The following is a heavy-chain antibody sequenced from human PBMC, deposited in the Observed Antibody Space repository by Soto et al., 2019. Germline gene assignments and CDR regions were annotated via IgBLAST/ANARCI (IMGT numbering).Heavy chain of an antibody. V-gene: IGHV4-39*02. CDR2: ISYGGST. J-gene: IGHJ5*02. CDR1: GGSINSSKY. CDR3: ARVGPWVPYYYDSSPYTFENWFDP. Sequence: LSLPCSVSGGSINSSKYWAWVRQSPGRGLEWIGTISYGGSTYYNPSLQSRVTISVDASKNHVSLILNSVTAADTAVYYCARVGPWVPYYYDSSPYTFENWFDPWGQGTLVTVSS. D-gene: IGHD3-22*01.